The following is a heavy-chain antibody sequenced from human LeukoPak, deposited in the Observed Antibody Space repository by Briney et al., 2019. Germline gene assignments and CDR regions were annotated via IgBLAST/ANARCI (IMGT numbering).Heavy chain of an antibody. J-gene: IGHJ4*02. Sequence: ASVKVSCKASGYTFSSYDINWVPQATGQGLEWMGWMNPNSGNTAYAQKFQGRVTMSRDTSISTAYMELSSLRSEDTAVYYCARLPKYSRPLDYWGQGTLVTVSS. D-gene: IGHD6-6*01. CDR2: MNPNSGNT. CDR3: ARLPKYSRPLDY. CDR1: GYTFSSYD. V-gene: IGHV1-8*02.